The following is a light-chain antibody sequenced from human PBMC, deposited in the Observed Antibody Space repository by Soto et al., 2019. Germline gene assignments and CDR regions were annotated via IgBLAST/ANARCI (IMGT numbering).Light chain of an antibody. V-gene: IGKV1-NL1*01. Sequence: EIQMTQSPSSLSASVGDRVTITCRASQGISNYLAWYQQKPGKVPKLLIYGASSRATGIPDRFSGSGSGTDFTLTISRLEPEDFAVYYCQQYGSSPLTFGGGTKVEIK. CDR1: QGISNY. J-gene: IGKJ4*01. CDR2: GAS. CDR3: QQYGSSPLT.